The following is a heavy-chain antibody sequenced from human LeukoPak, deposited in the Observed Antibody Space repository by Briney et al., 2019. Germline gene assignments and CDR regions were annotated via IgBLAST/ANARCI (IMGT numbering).Heavy chain of an antibody. D-gene: IGHD2-2*01. Sequence: SETLSLTCTVSGGSISSGGYYWSWIRQPPGKGLEWIGYIYHSGSTYYNPSLKSRVTISVDRSKNQFSLKLSSVTAADTAVYYCASLKLGYCSSTSCYDYSDYYYYMDVWGKGTTVTVSS. CDR3: ASLKLGYCSSTSCYDYSDYYYYMDV. V-gene: IGHV4-30-2*01. J-gene: IGHJ6*03. CDR1: GGSISSGGYY. CDR2: IYHSGST.